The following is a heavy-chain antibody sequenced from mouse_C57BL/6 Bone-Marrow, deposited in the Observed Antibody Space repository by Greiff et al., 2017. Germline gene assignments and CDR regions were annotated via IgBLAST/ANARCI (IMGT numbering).Heavy chain of an antibody. J-gene: IGHJ1*03. CDR3: ARGSVYYGSSYGYWYFDV. V-gene: IGHV1-64*01. CDR1: GYTFTSYW. CDR2: IHPNSGST. D-gene: IGHD1-1*01. Sequence: QVQLQQPGAELVKPGASVKLSCKASGYTFTSYWMHWVKQRPGQGLEWIGMIHPNSGSTNYNEKFKSKATLTVDKSSSTAYMQLSSLTSEDSAVYYCARGSVYYGSSYGYWYFDVWGTGTTVTVSS.